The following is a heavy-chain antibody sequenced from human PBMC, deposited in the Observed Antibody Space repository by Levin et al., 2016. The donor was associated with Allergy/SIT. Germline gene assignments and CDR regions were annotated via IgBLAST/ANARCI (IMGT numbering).Heavy chain of an antibody. V-gene: IGHV1-46*01. J-gene: IGHJ5*02. Sequence: WVRQAPGQGLEWMGVINPSDGSTTYAQKFQGRVTMTRDTSTSTVYMELSSLRSEDTAVYYCARGRWFGKLVGQGYTNCFDPWGQGILVTVSS. CDR2: INPSDGST. CDR3: ARGRWFGKLVGQGYTNCFDP. D-gene: IGHD3-10*01.